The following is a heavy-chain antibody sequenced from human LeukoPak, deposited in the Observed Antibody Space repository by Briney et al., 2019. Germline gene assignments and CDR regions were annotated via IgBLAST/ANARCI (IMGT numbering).Heavy chain of an antibody. CDR2: ITGSGGGT. D-gene: IGHD3-10*01. V-gene: IGHV3-23*01. Sequence: PGGSLRLSCAASGFTFSSYAMSWVRQAPGMGLEWVSGITGSGGGTYYADSVKGRFTISRDNSKNTLYLQMNSLRAEDTAVYYCAKGIYGSGSYYFDYWGQGTLVTVSS. CDR1: GFTFSSYA. CDR3: AKGIYGSGSYYFDY. J-gene: IGHJ4*02.